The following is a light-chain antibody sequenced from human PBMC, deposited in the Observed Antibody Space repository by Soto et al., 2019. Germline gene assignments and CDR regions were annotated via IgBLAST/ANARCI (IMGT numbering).Light chain of an antibody. CDR3: QQRFSPPFT. CDR2: GAS. J-gene: IGKJ3*01. V-gene: IGKV1-39*01. CDR1: QGISRY. Sequence: DIQMTQSPSSLSASAGDRVTITCRASQGISRYLNWYQQKPGQAPKLLISGASSLQSGVPSRFSGSGSGTDFILTISSRQLEGFSTYRCQQRFSPPFTFGPGTKVDIK.